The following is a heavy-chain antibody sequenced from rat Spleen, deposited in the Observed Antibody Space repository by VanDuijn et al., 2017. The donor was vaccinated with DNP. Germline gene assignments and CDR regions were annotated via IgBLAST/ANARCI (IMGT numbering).Heavy chain of an antibody. Sequence: EVKLVESGGGLVQPGRSLKLSCAASGFNFYDYWMGWVRQAPGKGLEWIGEINKGSSTINYIPSLKDKFTISRDNAQNTLYLQMNKLGSEDTAIYYCVREDKGVNAWGQGASVTVSS. D-gene: IGHD1-1*01. CDR2: INKGSSTI. V-gene: IGHV4-2*01. J-gene: IGHJ4*01. CDR1: GFNFYDYW. CDR3: VREDKGVNA.